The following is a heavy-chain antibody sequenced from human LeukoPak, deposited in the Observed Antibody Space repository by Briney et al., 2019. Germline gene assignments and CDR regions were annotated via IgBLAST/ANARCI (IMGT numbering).Heavy chain of an antibody. J-gene: IGHJ3*01. Sequence: PSETLSLTCAVYGGSFSGYYWSWIRQPPGKGLEWIGEINHSGSTNYNPSLKSRVTISVDTSKNQFSLKLSSVTAADTAVYYCARHTYGDYGLVVWGQGTMVTVSS. V-gene: IGHV4-34*01. CDR1: GGSFSGYY. CDR2: INHSGST. CDR3: ARHTYGDYGLVV. D-gene: IGHD4-17*01.